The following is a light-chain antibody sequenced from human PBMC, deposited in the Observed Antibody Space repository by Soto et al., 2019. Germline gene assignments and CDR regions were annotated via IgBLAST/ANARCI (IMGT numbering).Light chain of an antibody. J-gene: IGKJ2*02. Sequence: EIVMTQSPATLSVSPGERATLSCRASQSVSSNLAWYQQKPCQAPRLLIYGASTRATGIPARFSGSGSGTEFTLTISSLQSEDFAVYYCQQYNNWPSCTFGQGTKLEIK. CDR3: QQYNNWPSCT. CDR1: QSVSSN. V-gene: IGKV3-15*01. CDR2: GAS.